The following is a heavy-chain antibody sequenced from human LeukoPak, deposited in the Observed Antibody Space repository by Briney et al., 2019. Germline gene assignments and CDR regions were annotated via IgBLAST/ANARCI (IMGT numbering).Heavy chain of an antibody. Sequence: GGSLRLSCAASGFTFSSYGMSWVRQAPGKGLEWVSAISGSGGSTYYADSVKGRFTISRDNSKNTLYLQMNSLRAEDTAVYYCAKDANPYCGGDCYSGRGFDYWGQGTLVTVSS. V-gene: IGHV3-23*01. J-gene: IGHJ4*02. CDR1: GFTFSSYG. CDR3: AKDANPYCGGDCYSGRGFDY. D-gene: IGHD2-21*02. CDR2: ISGSGGST.